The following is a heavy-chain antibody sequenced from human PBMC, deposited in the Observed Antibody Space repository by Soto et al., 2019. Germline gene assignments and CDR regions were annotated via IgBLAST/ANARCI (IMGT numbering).Heavy chain of an antibody. Sequence: GGSLRLSCAAPGFTFDDYAMHWVRQAPGKGLEWVSGISWNSGSIGYADSVKGRFTISRDNAKNSLYLQMNSLRAEDTALYYCEKDLSAAGTGLDYYYYYGMDVWGKGTRVTVPS. V-gene: IGHV3-9*01. CDR2: ISWNSGSI. J-gene: IGHJ6*04. CDR1: GFTFDDYA. CDR3: EKDLSAAGTGLDYYYYYGMDV. D-gene: IGHD6-13*01.